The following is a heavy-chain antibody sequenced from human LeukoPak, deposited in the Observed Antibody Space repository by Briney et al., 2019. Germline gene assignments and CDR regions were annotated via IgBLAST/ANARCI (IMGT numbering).Heavy chain of an antibody. Sequence: SETLSLTCAVYGGSFSGYYWSWIRQPPGKGLEWIGEINNSGSTNYNPSLKSRVTISVDTSKNQFSLKLSSVTAADTAVYYCASQARTYYDFWSGYGHFDYWGQGTLVTVSP. CDR2: INNSGST. CDR3: ASQARTYYDFWSGYGHFDY. D-gene: IGHD3-3*01. V-gene: IGHV4-34*01. J-gene: IGHJ4*02. CDR1: GGSFSGYY.